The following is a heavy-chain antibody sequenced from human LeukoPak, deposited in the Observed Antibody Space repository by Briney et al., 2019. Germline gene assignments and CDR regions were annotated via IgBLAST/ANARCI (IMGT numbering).Heavy chain of an antibody. V-gene: IGHV3-21*01. D-gene: IGHD3-22*01. CDR1: GFTFSSYS. Sequence: GGSLRLSCAASGFTFSSYSMNWVRQAPGKGLEWVSSISSSSSYIYYADSVKGRFTISRGNAKNSLYLQMNSLRAEDTAVYYCARDGGSSGYYNWYYYYYYMDVWGKGTTVTVSS. CDR2: ISSSSSYI. CDR3: ARDGGSSGYYNWYYYYYYMDV. J-gene: IGHJ6*03.